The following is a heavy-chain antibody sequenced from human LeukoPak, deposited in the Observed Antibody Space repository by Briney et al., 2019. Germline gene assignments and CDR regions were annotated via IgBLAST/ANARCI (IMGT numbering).Heavy chain of an antibody. CDR2: ISGSGGST. CDR3: ASPNHSSSWYFAYLDY. V-gene: IGHV3-23*01. CDR1: GFTFSNSA. D-gene: IGHD6-13*01. Sequence: SGGSLRPSCAASGFTFSNSAMSWVRQAAGKGLEWVSAISGSGGSTYYADSVKGRFTISTEHSKNTLYLQMNSLIAEDTAVYYCASPNHSSSWYFAYLDYWGQGTLVTVSS. J-gene: IGHJ4*02.